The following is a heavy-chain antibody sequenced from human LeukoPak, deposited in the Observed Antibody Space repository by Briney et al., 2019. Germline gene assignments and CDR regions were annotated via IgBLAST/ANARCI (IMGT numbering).Heavy chain of an antibody. V-gene: IGHV5-51*01. CDR3: ARHRRTSGYFDY. Sequence: GESLKISCKGSGYSFARRWIGWVRQMPGKGLEWMAIIYPDDSDTRYSPSFQGQVTISADKSISTAYLQWSSLKASDTAMYYCARHRRTSGYFDYWGQGTLVTVSS. J-gene: IGHJ4*02. CDR2: IYPDDSDT. CDR1: GYSFARRW. D-gene: IGHD1-26*01.